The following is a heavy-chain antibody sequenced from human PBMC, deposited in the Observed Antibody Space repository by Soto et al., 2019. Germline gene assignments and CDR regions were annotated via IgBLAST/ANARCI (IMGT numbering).Heavy chain of an antibody. J-gene: IGHJ5*02. Sequence: QVQLQESGPGLVKPSETLSLTCTVSGGSITRVGYYWSWIRQHPGKGLEWIGYIYTSGTTYYNPSLKCRVTISGDTSKNQFSLKLTSVTAADTAVYYCARDPAPWGQGTLVTVSS. CDR3: ARDPAP. CDR1: GGSITRVGYY. V-gene: IGHV4-31*03. CDR2: IYTSGTT.